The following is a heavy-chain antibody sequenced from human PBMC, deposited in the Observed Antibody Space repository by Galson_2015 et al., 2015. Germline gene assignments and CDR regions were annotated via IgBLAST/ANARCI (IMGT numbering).Heavy chain of an antibody. Sequence: SLRLSCAASGFTFDDYAIHWVRQAPGKGLEWVSAISWNSASIVYADSVRGRFTISRDNAKSSLYLQMNSLSAEDTAIYYCAKDQLSNGWANTFDYWGQGTLVTVSS. CDR3: AKDQLSNGWANTFDY. J-gene: IGHJ4*02. V-gene: IGHV3-9*01. CDR2: ISWNSASI. CDR1: GFTFDDYA. D-gene: IGHD6-25*01.